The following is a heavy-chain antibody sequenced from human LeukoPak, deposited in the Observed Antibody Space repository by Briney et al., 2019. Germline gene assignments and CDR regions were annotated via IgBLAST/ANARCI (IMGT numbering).Heavy chain of an antibody. Sequence: ASVKVSCKASGYTFTTYYMHWVRQAPGRGLEWMGIINASGGSTSYAQKFQGRVTMTRDTSMSTVYMELSSLRSEDTAVYSCARDPGSYGPSYYFDYWGQGTLVTVSS. J-gene: IGHJ4*02. D-gene: IGHD5-18*01. CDR2: INASGGST. CDR3: ARDPGSYGPSYYFDY. CDR1: GYTFTTYY. V-gene: IGHV1-46*01.